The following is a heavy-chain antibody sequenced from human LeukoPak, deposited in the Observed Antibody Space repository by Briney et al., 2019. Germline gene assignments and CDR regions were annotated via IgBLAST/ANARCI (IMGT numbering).Heavy chain of an antibody. CDR3: AKYVAVAGTLYGMDV. D-gene: IGHD6-19*01. Sequence: GGSLRLSCAASGFTFSSYAMSWVRQAPGKGLEWVSAISGSGGSTYYADSVKGRFTISRDNSKNTLYLQMDSLRAEDTAVYYCAKYVAVAGTLYGMDVWGQGTTVTVSS. CDR1: GFTFSSYA. J-gene: IGHJ6*02. V-gene: IGHV3-23*01. CDR2: ISGSGGST.